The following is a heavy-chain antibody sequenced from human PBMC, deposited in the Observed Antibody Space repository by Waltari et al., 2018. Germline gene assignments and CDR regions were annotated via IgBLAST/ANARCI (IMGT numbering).Heavy chain of an antibody. CDR1: GGSISSYY. J-gene: IGHJ4*02. CDR2: IYYSGST. D-gene: IGHD6-6*01. CDR3: ARGFGSSSPFDY. V-gene: IGHV4-59*01. Sequence: QVQLQESGPGLVKPSETLSLTCTVSGGSISSYYWSWIRQPPGKGLEWIGYIYYSGSTNYNPSLKSRVTISVDTSKNQFSLKLSSVTAADTAVYYCARGFGSSSPFDYWGQGTLVTVSS.